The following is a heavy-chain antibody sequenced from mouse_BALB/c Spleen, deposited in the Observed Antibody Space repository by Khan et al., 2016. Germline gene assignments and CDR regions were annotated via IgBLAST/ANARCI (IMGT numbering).Heavy chain of an antibody. CDR3: VTLRRVYAMDY. V-gene: IGHV3-6*02. D-gene: IGHD1-2*01. CDR1: GYSITSGYY. CDR2: ISYDGSN. Sequence: EVQLQESGPGLVKPSQSLSLTCSVTGYSITSGYYWNWIRQFPGNKLEWMGYISYDGSNNYHPSLKNRISITRDTSKNQFFLKLNSVTSEDTSTXSCVTLRRVYAMDYWGQGTSVTVSS. J-gene: IGHJ4*01.